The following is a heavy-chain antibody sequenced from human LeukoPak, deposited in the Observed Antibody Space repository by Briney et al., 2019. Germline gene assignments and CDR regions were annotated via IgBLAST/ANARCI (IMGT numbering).Heavy chain of an antibody. D-gene: IGHD1-26*01. V-gene: IGHV4-34*01. CDR3: ARGWELLDAFDI. J-gene: IGHJ3*02. Sequence: PSETLSLTRAVYGGSFSGYYWSWIRQPPGKGLEWIGEINHSGSTNYNPSLKSRVTISVDTSKNQFSLKLSSVTAADTAVYYCARGWELLDAFDIWGQGTMVTVSS. CDR1: GGSFSGYY. CDR2: INHSGST.